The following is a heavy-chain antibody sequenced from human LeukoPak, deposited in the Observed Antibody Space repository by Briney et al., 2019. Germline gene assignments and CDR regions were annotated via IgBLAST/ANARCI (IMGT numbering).Heavy chain of an antibody. CDR3: AREGLNMVRGVIPKEAWGWFDP. CDR2: IYYSGST. CDR1: GGSISSYH. V-gene: IGHV4-59*01. J-gene: IGHJ5*02. Sequence: PSETLSLTCTVSGGSISSYHWSWIRQPPGKGLEWIGYIYYSGSTNYNPSLKSRVTISVDTSKNQFSLKLSSVTAADTAVYYCAREGLNMVRGVIPKEAWGWFDPWGQGTLVTVSS. D-gene: IGHD3-10*01.